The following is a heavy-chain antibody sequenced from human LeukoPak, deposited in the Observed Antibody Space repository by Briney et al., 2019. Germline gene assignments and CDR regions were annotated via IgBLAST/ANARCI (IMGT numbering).Heavy chain of an antibody. D-gene: IGHD3-10*01. CDR3: AKNELLWFGEFDAFDI. J-gene: IGHJ3*02. CDR1: GFIFSNYG. Sequence: GGSLRLSCAASGFIFSNYGMHWVRQAPGKRLEWVAVIWNDGSETFHADSVKGRFRIARDNSKNMLYLQTNSLRAEDTAVYYCAKNELLWFGEFDAFDIWGQGTMVTVSS. CDR2: IWNDGSET. V-gene: IGHV3-30*02.